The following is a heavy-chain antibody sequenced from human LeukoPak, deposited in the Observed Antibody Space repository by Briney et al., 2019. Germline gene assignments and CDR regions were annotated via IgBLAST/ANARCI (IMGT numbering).Heavy chain of an antibody. CDR1: GYTFTGYY. J-gene: IGHJ4*02. V-gene: IGHV1-2*02. D-gene: IGHD3-10*01. Sequence: ASVKVSCKASGYTFTGYYMHWVRQAPGQGLEWMGWINHNSGGTNYAQKFQGRVTMTRDTSISTAYMELSRLRSDDTAVYYCARRGGEIPFDYWGQGTLVTVSS. CDR3: ARRGGEIPFDY. CDR2: INHNSGGT.